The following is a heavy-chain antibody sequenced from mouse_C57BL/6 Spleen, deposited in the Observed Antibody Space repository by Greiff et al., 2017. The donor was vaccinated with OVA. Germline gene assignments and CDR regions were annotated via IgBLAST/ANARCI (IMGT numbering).Heavy chain of an antibody. V-gene: IGHV1-82*01. D-gene: IGHD1-1*01. J-gene: IGHJ1*03. CDR3: ARDYYGSSHNRYFDV. CDR1: GYAFSSSW. CDR2: IYPGDGDT. Sequence: QVQLQQSGPELVKPGASVKISCKASGYAFSSSWMNWVKQRPGKGLEWIGRIYPGDGDTNYNGKFKGKATLTADKSSSTAYMQLSSLTSEDSAVYFCARDYYGSSHNRYFDVWGTGTTVTVSS.